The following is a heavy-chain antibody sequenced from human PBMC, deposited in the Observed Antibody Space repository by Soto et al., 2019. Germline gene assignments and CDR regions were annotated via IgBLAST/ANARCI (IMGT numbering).Heavy chain of an antibody. CDR3: ARDSRAYYDFWSGSPGYFDY. CDR1: GFTFSSYG. D-gene: IGHD3-3*01. V-gene: IGHV3-33*01. CDR2: IWYDGSNK. Sequence: GGSLRLSCAASGFTFSSYGMHWVRQAPGKGLEWVAVIWYDGSNKYYADSVKGRFTISRDNSKNTLYLQMNSLRAEDTAVYYCARDSRAYYDFWSGSPGYFDYWGQGTLVTVSS. J-gene: IGHJ4*02.